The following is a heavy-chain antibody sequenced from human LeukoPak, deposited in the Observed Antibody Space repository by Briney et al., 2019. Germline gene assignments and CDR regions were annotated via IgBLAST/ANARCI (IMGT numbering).Heavy chain of an antibody. Sequence: PSETLSLTCTVSGGSISSYYWSWIRQPPGKGLEWIGYIYYSGSTNYNPSLKSRVTISVDTSKNQFSLKLSSVTAADTAVYYCAREVGYSGYDFRWIDPWGQGTLVTVSS. J-gene: IGHJ5*02. CDR3: AREVGYSGYDFRWIDP. V-gene: IGHV4-59*01. CDR1: GGSISSYY. D-gene: IGHD5-12*01. CDR2: IYYSGST.